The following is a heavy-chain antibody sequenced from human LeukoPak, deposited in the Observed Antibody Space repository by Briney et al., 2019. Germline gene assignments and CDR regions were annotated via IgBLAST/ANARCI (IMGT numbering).Heavy chain of an antibody. V-gene: IGHV1-2*04. CDR3: ARDDGSGWPSY. CDR1: GYTFTGYY. CDR2: INPNSGGT. Sequence: ASVKVSCKASGYTFTGYYMHWVRQAPGQGLEWMGWINPNSGGTNYAQKFQGWVTMTRDTSISTAYMELSRLRSDDTAVYSCARDDGSGWPSYWGQGTLVTVSS. D-gene: IGHD6-19*01. J-gene: IGHJ4*02.